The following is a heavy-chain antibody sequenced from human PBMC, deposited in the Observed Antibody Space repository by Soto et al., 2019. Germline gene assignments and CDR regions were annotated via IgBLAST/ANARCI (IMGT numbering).Heavy chain of an antibody. CDR3: ARGPGHSSSSYTGDYYYYGMDV. CDR2: INPNSGGT. Sequence: XSVKVSCKASGYPFTGYYMHWVRQAPGQGLEWMGWINPNSGGTNYAQKFQGRVTMTRDTSISTAYMELSRLRSDDTAVYYCARGPGHSSSSYTGDYYYYGMDVCGQRTTVIVSS. V-gene: IGHV1-2*02. J-gene: IGHJ6*02. CDR1: GYPFTGYY. D-gene: IGHD6-13*01.